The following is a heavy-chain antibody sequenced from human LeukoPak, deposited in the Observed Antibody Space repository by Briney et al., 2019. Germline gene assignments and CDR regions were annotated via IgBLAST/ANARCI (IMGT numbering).Heavy chain of an antibody. J-gene: IGHJ4*02. Sequence: GESLKISCKGSGYSFTSYWIGWVRQMPGKGLELMGIIYPGDSDTRYSPSFQGQVTIPDDKSISTAYLQWSSLKASDTAMYYCATAYYYGSGSYHYWGQGTLVTVSS. D-gene: IGHD3-10*01. CDR3: ATAYYYGSGSYHY. V-gene: IGHV5-51*01. CDR1: GYSFTSYW. CDR2: IYPGDSDT.